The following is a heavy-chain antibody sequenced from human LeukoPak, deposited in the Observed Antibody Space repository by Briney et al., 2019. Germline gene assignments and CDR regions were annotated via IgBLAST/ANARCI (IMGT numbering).Heavy chain of an antibody. Sequence: ASVKVSCKASGYTFTGYYMHWVRQAPGQGLEWMAWVNPDTGGTNYAQKFQGRVTMTRDTSISTASMDLSRLRSDDTAVYYCARSLPYTHYYYYYYMDVWGKGTTVTISS. CDR2: VNPDTGGT. CDR3: ARSLPYTHYYYYYYMDV. CDR1: GYTFTGYY. J-gene: IGHJ6*03. D-gene: IGHD4-11*01. V-gene: IGHV1-2*02.